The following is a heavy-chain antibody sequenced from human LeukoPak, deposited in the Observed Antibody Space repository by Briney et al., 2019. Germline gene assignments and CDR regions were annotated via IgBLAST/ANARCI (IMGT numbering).Heavy chain of an antibody. V-gene: IGHV4-4*02. CDR2: IYHTGNT. Sequence: PSETLSLTCAVSGGSISSSNWWSWVRQPPGKGLEWIGEIYHTGNTNYNPSLKSRVTISVDTSKNQFSLKLSSVTAADTAVYYCARGHIYYDFWSGYFWFDPWGQGTLVTVSS. J-gene: IGHJ5*02. D-gene: IGHD3-3*01. CDR1: GGSISSSNW. CDR3: ARGHIYYDFWSGYFWFDP.